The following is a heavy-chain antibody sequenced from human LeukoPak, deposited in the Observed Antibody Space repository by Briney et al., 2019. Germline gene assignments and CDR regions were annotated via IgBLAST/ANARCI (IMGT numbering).Heavy chain of an antibody. Sequence: SETLSLTCTVSGGSISSYYWSWIRQPPGKGLEWIGYIYYSGSTNYNPSLKSRVTISVDTSKNQFSLKLSSVTAADTAVYYCARGSRYYGSSGYYADYWGQGTLVTVSS. CDR2: IYYSGST. V-gene: IGHV4-59*08. D-gene: IGHD3-22*01. CDR1: GGSISSYY. CDR3: ARGSRYYGSSGYYADY. J-gene: IGHJ4*02.